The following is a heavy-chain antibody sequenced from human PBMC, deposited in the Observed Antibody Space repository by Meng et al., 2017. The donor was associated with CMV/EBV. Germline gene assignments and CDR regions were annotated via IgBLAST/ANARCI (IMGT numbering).Heavy chain of an antibody. CDR2: INPSGGST. D-gene: IGHD3-22*01. CDR1: GYTFTSYY. Sequence: ASVKVSCKASGYTFTSYYMHWVRQAPGQGLEWMGIINPSGGSTGYAQKFQGRVTMTRDTSTSTVYMELSSLRSEDTAVYYCARTAVPPYYYDSSGYSMDVWGQGTTVTVSS. V-gene: IGHV1-46*01. J-gene: IGHJ6*02. CDR3: ARTAVPPYYYDSSGYSMDV.